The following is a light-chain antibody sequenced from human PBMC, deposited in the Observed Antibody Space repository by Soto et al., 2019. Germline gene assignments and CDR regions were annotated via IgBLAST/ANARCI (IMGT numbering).Light chain of an antibody. CDR2: YDS. CDR1: KIGSKS. Sequence: SYELTQPPSVSVAPGKTARITCGGNKIGSKSVHWYQQKPGQAPVLVIYYDSDRPSGIPERFSGSNSGNTATLTISRVEAGDEADYYCQVWDSSSDHVVFGGGNKLTVL. CDR3: QVWDSSSDHVV. V-gene: IGLV3-21*04. J-gene: IGLJ2*01.